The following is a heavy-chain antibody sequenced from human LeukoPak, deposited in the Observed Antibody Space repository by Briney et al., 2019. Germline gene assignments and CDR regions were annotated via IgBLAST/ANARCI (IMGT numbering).Heavy chain of an antibody. CDR3: ARGRGNYYYGMDV. Sequence: GGSLRLSCAASGFTFSSYAMSWVRQAPGKVLEWVSYISSGSSTIYYAGSVKGRFIISRDNAKNSLYLQMNSLRAEDTAVYYCARGRGNYYYGMDVWGQGTTVTVSS. J-gene: IGHJ6*02. CDR1: GFTFSSYA. CDR2: ISSGSSTI. V-gene: IGHV3-48*01. D-gene: IGHD3-10*01.